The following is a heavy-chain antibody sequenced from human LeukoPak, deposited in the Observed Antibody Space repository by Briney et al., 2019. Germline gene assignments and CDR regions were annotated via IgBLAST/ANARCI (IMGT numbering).Heavy chain of an antibody. CDR2: IRYDGSKK. CDR1: GFTFRSYG. CDR3: AKDSYYYYIDV. J-gene: IGHJ6*03. V-gene: IGHV3-30*02. Sequence: PGGSLRLSCAASGFTFRSYGMHWVRQAPGKGLEGVTFIRYDGSKKYYTDSVKGRFTISRDNSKNTLYLQMNSLRTEDTAVYYCAKDSYYYYIDVWGKGTTVTVSS.